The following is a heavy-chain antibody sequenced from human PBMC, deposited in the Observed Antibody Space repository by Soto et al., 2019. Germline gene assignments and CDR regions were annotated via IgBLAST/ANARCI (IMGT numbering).Heavy chain of an antibody. J-gene: IGHJ4*02. CDR3: TTASQWLPPYS. Sequence: VQLVESGGGLVQPGGSLRLSCAASGFTFTKAWMTWVRQTPGKGLEWVGRIKSRADGGTTDYAAAVKDRFIISRDDSNDTLYLHMNRLKTDDTAVYYCTTASQWLPPYSWGQGALVTVSS. CDR2: IKSRADGGTT. D-gene: IGHD6-19*01. V-gene: IGHV3-15*01. CDR1: GFTFTKAW.